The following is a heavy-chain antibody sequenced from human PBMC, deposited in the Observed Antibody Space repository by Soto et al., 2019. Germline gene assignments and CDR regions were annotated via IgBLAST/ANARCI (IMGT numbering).Heavy chain of an antibody. V-gene: IGHV3-23*01. D-gene: IGHD3-10*01. Sequence: EVQLLESGGGLVQPGGSLRLSCAASGFTFSSYAMSWVRQAPGKGLEWVSAISGSGGSTYYADSVKGRFTISRDNSKNTLYLQMNSLGAEDTAVYYCAKASDSGNFYYYYYGMDVWGQGTTVTVSS. CDR1: GFTFSSYA. CDR3: AKASDSGNFYYYYYGMDV. CDR2: ISGSGGST. J-gene: IGHJ6*02.